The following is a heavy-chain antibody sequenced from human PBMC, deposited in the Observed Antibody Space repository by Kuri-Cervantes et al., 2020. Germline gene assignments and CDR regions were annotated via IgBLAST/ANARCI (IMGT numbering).Heavy chain of an antibody. CDR3: AKTGPYSGSYYDMIDY. J-gene: IGHJ4*02. CDR2: IRSKAYGGTT. D-gene: IGHD1-26*01. Sequence: GGSLRLSCTASGFTFGDYAMSWFRQAPGKGLEWVGFIRSKAYGGTTEYAASVKGRFTISRDNSKNTLYLQMNSLRAEDTAVYYCAKTGPYSGSYYDMIDYWGQGTLVTVSS. V-gene: IGHV3-49*03. CDR1: GFTFGDYA.